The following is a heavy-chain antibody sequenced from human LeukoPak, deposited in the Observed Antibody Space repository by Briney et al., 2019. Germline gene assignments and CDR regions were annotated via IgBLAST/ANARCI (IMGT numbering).Heavy chain of an antibody. J-gene: IGHJ4*02. D-gene: IGHD6-19*01. CDR3: ARRGSSGFLYYFDY. V-gene: IGHV4-39*01. Sequence: PSETLSLTCTVFGGSIRSSDDYWGWIRQPPGKGLEWIGSIHYGGITYYHPSLKSRVTISVDTSKNQFSLKLSSVTAADTAVYYCARRGSSGFLYYFDYWGQGILVTVSS. CDR2: IHYGGIT. CDR1: GGSIRSSDDY.